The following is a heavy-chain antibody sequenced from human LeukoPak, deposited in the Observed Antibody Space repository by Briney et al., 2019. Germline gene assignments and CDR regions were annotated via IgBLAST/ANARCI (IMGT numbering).Heavy chain of an antibody. CDR2: IRYDGSNK. J-gene: IGHJ4*02. V-gene: IGHV3-30*02. CDR1: GFTFSSYG. Sequence: GGSLRLSCAASGFTFSSYGMHWVRQAPGKGLERVAFIRYDGSNKYYADSVKGRFTISRDNSKNTLYLHMNSLRAEDTAVYYCAKDGYRNYYGSGSPLSWGQGTLVTVSS. CDR3: AKDGYRNYYGSGSPLS. D-gene: IGHD3-10*01.